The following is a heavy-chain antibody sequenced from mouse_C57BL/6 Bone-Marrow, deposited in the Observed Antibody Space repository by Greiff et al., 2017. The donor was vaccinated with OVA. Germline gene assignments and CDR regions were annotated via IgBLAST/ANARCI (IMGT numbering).Heavy chain of an antibody. D-gene: IGHD2-3*01. CDR2: IYPRSGNT. J-gene: IGHJ3*01. CDR3: ARSLLYDGYYFAWFAY. V-gene: IGHV1-81*01. Sequence: VKLQQSGAELARPGASVKLSCKASGYTFTSYGISWVKQRTGQGLEWIGEIYPRSGNTYYNEKFKGKATLTADKSSSTAYMELRSLTSEDSAVYFCARSLLYDGYYFAWFAYWGQGTLVTVSA. CDR1: GYTFTSYG.